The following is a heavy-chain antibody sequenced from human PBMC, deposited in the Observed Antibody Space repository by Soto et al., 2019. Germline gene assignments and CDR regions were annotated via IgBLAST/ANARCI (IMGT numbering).Heavy chain of an antibody. J-gene: IGHJ5*02. CDR3: AREYCSSTSCPGAFDP. V-gene: IGHV1-2*04. Sequence: ASVNVSCKSSGYTFTGYYMHWVRQAPGQGLEWMGWINPNSGGTKYAQKFQGWVTMTRDTSISTAYMELSRLRSDDTAVYYCAREYCSSTSCPGAFDPWGQGTLVTVSS. D-gene: IGHD2-2*01. CDR2: INPNSGGT. CDR1: GYTFTGYY.